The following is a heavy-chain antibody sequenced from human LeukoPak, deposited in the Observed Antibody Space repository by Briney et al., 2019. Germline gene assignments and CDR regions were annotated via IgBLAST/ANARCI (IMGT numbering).Heavy chain of an antibody. V-gene: IGHV4-4*07. CDR1: GGSISSYY. D-gene: IGHD3-22*01. CDR2: IYSTGST. J-gene: IGHJ4*02. CDR3: ARGGWLPPDY. Sequence: SVTLSLTCTVSGGSISSYYWSWIRQPAGKGLEWIGHIYSTGSTNYNPSLNSRVTISVDTSKSQFSLKLSSVTAADTAVYYCARGGWLPPDYWGQGTLVTVSS.